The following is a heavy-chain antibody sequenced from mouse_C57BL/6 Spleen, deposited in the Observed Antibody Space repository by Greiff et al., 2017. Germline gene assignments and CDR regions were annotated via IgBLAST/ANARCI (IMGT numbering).Heavy chain of an antibody. CDR2: IHPNSGST. J-gene: IGHJ3*01. V-gene: IGHV1-64*01. CDR3: ARNYDYDWFAY. CDR1: GYTFTSYW. Sequence: VQLQQPGAELVKPGASVKLSCKASGYTFTSYWMHWVKQRPGQGLEWIGMIHPNSGSTNYNEKFKSKATLTVDKSSSTAYMQLSSLTSEDSAVYDCARNYDYDWFAYWGQGTLVTVSA. D-gene: IGHD2-4*01.